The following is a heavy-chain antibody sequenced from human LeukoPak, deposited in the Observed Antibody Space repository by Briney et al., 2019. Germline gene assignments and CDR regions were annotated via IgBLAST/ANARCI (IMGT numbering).Heavy chain of an antibody. J-gene: IGHJ4*02. CDR3: ARDLGDYDFWSGSFDY. CDR1: GFTFSSHS. Sequence: GGSLRLSCAASGFTFSSHSMNWVRQAPGKGLEWVSYISSSSSTIYYADSVKGRFTISRDNAKNSLYLQMNSLRAEDTAVYYCARDLGDYDFWSGSFDYWGQGTLVTVSS. V-gene: IGHV3-48*01. CDR2: ISSSSSTI. D-gene: IGHD3-3*01.